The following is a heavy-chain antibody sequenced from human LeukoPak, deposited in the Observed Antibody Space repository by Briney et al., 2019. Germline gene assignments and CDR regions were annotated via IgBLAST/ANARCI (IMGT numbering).Heavy chain of an antibody. V-gene: IGHV4-59*08. CDR3: ARRDYGSGWFDP. J-gene: IGHJ5*02. D-gene: IGHD3-10*01. Sequence: SETLSLTCTVSGVSISSYYWSWIRQPPGKGLEWIGYIYYSGSTNYNPSLKSRVTISVDTSKNQFSLKLSSVTAADTAVYYCARRDYGSGWFDPWGQGTLVTVSS. CDR1: GVSISSYY. CDR2: IYYSGST.